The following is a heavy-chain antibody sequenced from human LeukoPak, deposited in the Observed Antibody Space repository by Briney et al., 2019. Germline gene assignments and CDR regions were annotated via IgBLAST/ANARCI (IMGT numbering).Heavy chain of an antibody. V-gene: IGHV4-59*01. J-gene: IGHJ4*02. CDR3: SRESGPFSPFGF. CDR2: IFYSGST. D-gene: IGHD1-26*01. CDR1: SGSISSYY. Sequence: SETLSLTCTVSSGSISSYYWSWIRQPPGKGLEWIGYIFYSGSTNYNPSLKSRATISVDTSKNQFSLGLSSVTAADTAVYYCSRESGPFSPFGFWGQGTLVSVHS.